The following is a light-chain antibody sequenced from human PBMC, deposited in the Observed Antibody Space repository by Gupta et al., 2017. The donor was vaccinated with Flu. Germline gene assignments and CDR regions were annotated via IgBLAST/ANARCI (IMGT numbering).Light chain of an antibody. CDR1: SSDVGSYNL. V-gene: IGLV2-23*01. Sequence: QSALTQSASVSGSPGQSITISCTGSSSDVGSYNLFPWYQQHPGKAPKLMIYEASKRPSGFSDRFSGCKSGNTASVTISGLEAEDEADYYCCSYAGSSTWVFGGGTKLTVL. CDR2: EAS. CDR3: CSYAGSSTWV. J-gene: IGLJ3*02.